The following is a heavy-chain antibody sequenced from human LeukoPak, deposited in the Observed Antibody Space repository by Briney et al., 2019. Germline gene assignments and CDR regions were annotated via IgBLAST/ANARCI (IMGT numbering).Heavy chain of an antibody. CDR3: ARGSATTTRHFDY. J-gene: IGHJ4*02. CDR1: VFTFCPYS. V-gene: IGHV3-23*01. D-gene: IGHD3-3*01. CDR2: ISSSNETL. Sequence: PGGTLRLSCTASVFTFCPYSMSWVRQAPGKGLTWGSIISSSNETLFEADSARGRITIAIDNSKNTVDLQVNRLGDAETAVYYSARGSATTTRHFDYWGERNLVTVSS.